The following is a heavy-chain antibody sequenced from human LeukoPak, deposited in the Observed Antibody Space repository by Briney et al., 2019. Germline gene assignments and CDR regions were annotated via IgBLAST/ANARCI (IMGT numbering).Heavy chain of an antibody. Sequence: GGSLRLSCAASGLTFSSYSMNWVRQAPGKGLEWVSSISSSSSYIYYADSVKGRFTISRDNAKNSLYLQMNSLRAEDTAVYYCARARGHCSGGSCFSYVPYYFDYWGQGTLVTVSS. CDR2: ISSSSSYI. D-gene: IGHD2-15*01. CDR3: ARARGHCSGGSCFSYVPYYFDY. V-gene: IGHV3-21*01. J-gene: IGHJ4*02. CDR1: GLTFSSYS.